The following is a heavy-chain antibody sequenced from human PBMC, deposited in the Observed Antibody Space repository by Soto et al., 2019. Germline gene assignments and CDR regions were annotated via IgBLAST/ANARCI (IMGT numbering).Heavy chain of an antibody. CDR2: INAGNGST. V-gene: IGHV1-3*01. J-gene: IGHJ4*02. Sequence: GASVKVSCKASGGTFSSYAISWVRQAPGQRLEWMGWINAGNGSTKYSQKFQGRVTITRDTSASTAYMELSSLRSEDTAVYYCARLSPYGDYEFGYWGQGTLVTVSS. D-gene: IGHD4-17*01. CDR1: GGTFSSYA. CDR3: ARLSPYGDYEFGY.